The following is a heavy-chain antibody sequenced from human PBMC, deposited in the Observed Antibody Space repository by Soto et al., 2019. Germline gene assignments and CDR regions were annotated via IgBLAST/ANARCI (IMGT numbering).Heavy chain of an antibody. CDR1: GGSISSGGCY. J-gene: IGHJ4*02. CDR2: IYYSGST. V-gene: IGHV4-31*03. CDR3: GREASPLYYGDSRLPYYFDD. Sequence: QVQLQESGPGLVKPSQTLSLTCTVSGGSISSGGCYWSWIRQHPGKGLEWIGYIYYSGSTYYNPSPESRVIISVDTTTKQFSLKLSTVTGADKAVYYCGREASPLYYGDSRLPYYFDDWGQGTLVTVSS. D-gene: IGHD4-17*01.